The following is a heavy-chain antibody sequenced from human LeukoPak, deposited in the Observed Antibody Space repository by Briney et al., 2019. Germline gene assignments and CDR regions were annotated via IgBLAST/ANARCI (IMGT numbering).Heavy chain of an antibody. Sequence: GGSLRLSCAASGFTFSTYWMSWVRQAPGKGLELVATINQDGSEKYYVGSVKGRFTISRDNAKHSLYLQIDSLRAEDTAMFYCARDKQVGATLLDCWGQGTLVTVSS. CDR3: ARDKQVGATLLDC. D-gene: IGHD1-26*01. V-gene: IGHV3-7*01. J-gene: IGHJ4*02. CDR1: GFTFSTYW. CDR2: INQDGSEK.